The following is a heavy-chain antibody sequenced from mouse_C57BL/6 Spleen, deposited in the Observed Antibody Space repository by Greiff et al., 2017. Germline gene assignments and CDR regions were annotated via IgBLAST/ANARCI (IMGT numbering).Heavy chain of an antibody. Sequence: DVKLQESGPGLVKPSQSLSLTCSVTGYSITSGYYWNWIRQFPGNKLEWMGYISYDGSNNYNPSLKNRISITRDTSKNQFFLKLNSVTTEDTATYYCASGTTVVSDYYAMDYWGQGTSVTVSS. CDR2: ISYDGSN. CDR1: GYSITSGYY. D-gene: IGHD1-1*01. V-gene: IGHV3-6*01. J-gene: IGHJ4*01. CDR3: ASGTTVVSDYYAMDY.